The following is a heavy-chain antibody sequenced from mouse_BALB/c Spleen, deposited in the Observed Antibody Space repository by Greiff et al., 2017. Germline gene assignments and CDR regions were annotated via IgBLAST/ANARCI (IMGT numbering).Heavy chain of an antibody. J-gene: IGHJ4*01. Sequence: VQLQQSGPGLVKPSQSLSLTCTVTGYSITSDYAWNWIRQFPGNKLEWMGYISYSGSTSYNPSLKSRISITRDTSKNQFFLQLNSVTTEDTATYYCARWGGNYGAMDYWGQGTSVTVSS. CDR3: ARWGGNYGAMDY. CDR1: GYSITSDYA. D-gene: IGHD2-1*01. V-gene: IGHV3-2*02. CDR2: ISYSGST.